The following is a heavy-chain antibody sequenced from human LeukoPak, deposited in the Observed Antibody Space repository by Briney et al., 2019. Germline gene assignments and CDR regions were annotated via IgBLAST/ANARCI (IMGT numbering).Heavy chain of an antibody. CDR2: ISSSSSYI. D-gene: IGHD5-12*01. Sequence: GGSLRLSCAASGFTFSSYSMNWVCQAPGKGLEWVSSISSSSSYIYYADSVKGRFTISRDNAKNSLYLQMNSLRAEDTAVYYCAREEEWLRYPYYFDYWGQGTLVTVSS. CDR3: AREEEWLRYPYYFDY. J-gene: IGHJ4*02. V-gene: IGHV3-21*01. CDR1: GFTFSSYS.